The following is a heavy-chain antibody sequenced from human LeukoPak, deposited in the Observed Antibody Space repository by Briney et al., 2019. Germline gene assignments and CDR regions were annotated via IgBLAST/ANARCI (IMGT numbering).Heavy chain of an antibody. D-gene: IGHD3-10*01. CDR3: ARDTYYYGFDY. CDR1: GGSSSGYY. CDR2: IYYSGST. V-gene: IGHV4-59*08. Sequence: PSETLSLTCTVSGGSSSGYYWSWIRQPPGKGLEWIGFIYYSGSTSYNPSLKSRVTMSVDTSKTQFSLKLSSVTAADTAVYYCARDTYYYGFDYWGQGTLVTVSS. J-gene: IGHJ4*02.